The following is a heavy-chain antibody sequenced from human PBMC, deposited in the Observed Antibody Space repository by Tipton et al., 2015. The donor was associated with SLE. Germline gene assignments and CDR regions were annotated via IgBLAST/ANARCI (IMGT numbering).Heavy chain of an antibody. CDR3: ARGGFYFDS. CDR1: GGSISSYY. J-gene: IGHJ4*02. D-gene: IGHD5-12*01. V-gene: IGHV4-59*12. CDR2: IYHSGST. Sequence: PGLVKPSETLSLTCSVSGGSISSYYWSWIRQPPGKGLEWIGYIYHSGSTYYNPSLKSRVTISVDRSKNQFSLKLSSVTAGDTVVYYCARGGFYFDSWCQGTLVTVS.